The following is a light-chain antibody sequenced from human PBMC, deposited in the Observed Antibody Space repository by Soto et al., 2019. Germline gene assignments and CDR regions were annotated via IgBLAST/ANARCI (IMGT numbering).Light chain of an antibody. V-gene: IGKV3-11*01. Sequence: EIVMTQSAATLSVYTGERATLSCRASQSVSSYLAWYQQKPGQAPRLLIYDASNRATGIPARFSGSGSGTDFTLTISSLEPEDFAVYYCQQRSNWPRTFGQVTMV. CDR1: QSVSSY. J-gene: IGKJ1*01. CDR3: QQRSNWPRT. CDR2: DAS.